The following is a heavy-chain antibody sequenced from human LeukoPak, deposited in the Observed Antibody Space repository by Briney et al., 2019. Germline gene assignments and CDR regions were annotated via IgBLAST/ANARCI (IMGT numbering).Heavy chain of an antibody. D-gene: IGHD3-10*01. Sequence: ASVKVSCKVSGYTLTELSMHWVRQAPGKGLGWMGGFDPEDGETIYAQKFQGRVTMTEDTSTDTAYMELSSLRSEDTAVYYCATSSMVRRYYYYYGMDVWGQGTTVTVSS. J-gene: IGHJ6*02. CDR1: GYTLTELS. CDR3: ATSSMVRRYYYYYGMDV. CDR2: FDPEDGET. V-gene: IGHV1-24*01.